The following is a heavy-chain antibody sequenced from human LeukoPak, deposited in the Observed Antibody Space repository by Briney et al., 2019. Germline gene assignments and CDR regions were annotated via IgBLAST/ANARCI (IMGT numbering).Heavy chain of an antibody. V-gene: IGHV3-7*04. CDR2: IKQDGSQK. CDR3: ARFGVPYGVDV. CDR1: GFTFSTYW. D-gene: IGHD3-16*01. Sequence: GGPLRLSCAASGFTFSTYWMSWVRQAPGKGLEWVANIKQDGSQKDYVDSLKGRFTISRDNAKNSLYLQVNSLRAEDTAVYYCARFGVPYGVDVWGQGTTVTVSS. J-gene: IGHJ6*02.